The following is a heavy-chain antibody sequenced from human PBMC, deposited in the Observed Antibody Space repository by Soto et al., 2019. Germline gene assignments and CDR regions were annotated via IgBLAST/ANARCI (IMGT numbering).Heavy chain of an antibody. J-gene: IGHJ3*02. D-gene: IGHD2-21*02. CDR1: GFILSSYN. CDR3: AKDRPKGDPSDEALEI. V-gene: IGHV3-23*01. Sequence: EVQLLESGGGLAQPGGSLRLSCAASGFILSSYNMTWVRLAPGKGLEWVSTSNYRGGAIYYADSVRGRFTISTDNSGNTVYLQMSSLRVEDTAIYYCAKDRPKGDPSDEALEIWGQGTMVTVSS. CDR2: SNYRGGAI.